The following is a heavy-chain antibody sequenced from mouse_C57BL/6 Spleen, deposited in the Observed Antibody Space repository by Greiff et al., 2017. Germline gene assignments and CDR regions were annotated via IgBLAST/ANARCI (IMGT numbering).Heavy chain of an antibody. Sequence: QVQLQQSGAELAKPGASVKLSCKASGYTFTSYWMHWVKQRPGQGLEWIGYINPSSGYTKYNQKFKDKATFTADKSSSTAYMQLSSLTYEDSAVYYCARSSYGYGDYWGQGTTLTVSS. CDR2: INPSSGYT. CDR3: ARSSYGYGDY. CDR1: GYTFTSYW. D-gene: IGHD2-2*01. V-gene: IGHV1-7*01. J-gene: IGHJ2*01.